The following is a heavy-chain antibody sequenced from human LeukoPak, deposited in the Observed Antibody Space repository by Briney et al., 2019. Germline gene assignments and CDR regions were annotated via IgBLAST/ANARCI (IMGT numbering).Heavy chain of an antibody. J-gene: IGHJ2*01. CDR1: GGSISSYY. CDR2: IYYSGST. V-gene: IGHV4-59*08. Sequence: SETLSLTCTVSGGSISSYYWSWIRQPPGKGLEWIGYIYYSGSTNYNPSLKSRVTISVDTSKNQFSLKLSSVTAADTAVYYYASQQYYYDSSGYFLYWYFDLWGRGTLVTVSS. CDR3: ASQQYYYDSSGYFLYWYFDL. D-gene: IGHD3-22*01.